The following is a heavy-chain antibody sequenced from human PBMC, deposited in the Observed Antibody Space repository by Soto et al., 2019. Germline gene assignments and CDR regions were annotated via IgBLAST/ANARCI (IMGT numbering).Heavy chain of an antibody. Sequence: GSLRLSCAASGFTFDDYTMHWVRQAPGKGLEWVSLISWDGGSTYYADSVKGRFTISRDNSKNSLYLQMNSLRTEDTALYYCAKDNRRGRDWYFDLWGRGTLVTVSS. CDR1: GFTFDDYT. CDR3: AKDNRRGRDWYFDL. V-gene: IGHV3-43*01. J-gene: IGHJ2*01. CDR2: ISWDGGST.